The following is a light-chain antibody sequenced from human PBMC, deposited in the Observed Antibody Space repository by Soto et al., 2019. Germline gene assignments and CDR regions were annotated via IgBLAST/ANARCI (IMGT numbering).Light chain of an antibody. J-gene: IGLJ1*01. CDR2: DVN. CDR1: SNDVGRFDY. Sequence: QSLLPQPRSVSGSPGPSVTISCTGTSNDVGRFDYVSWYQQHPGKAPKVIIYDVNERPSGVPNRFSGSKSGNTASLTISGLQADDEADYYCCSYAGSSTPYVFGTGTKVTVL. V-gene: IGLV2-11*01. CDR3: CSYAGSSTPYV.